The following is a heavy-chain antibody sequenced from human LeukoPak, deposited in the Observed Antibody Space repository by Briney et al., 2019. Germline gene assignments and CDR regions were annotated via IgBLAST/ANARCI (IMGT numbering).Heavy chain of an antibody. D-gene: IGHD1-1*01. CDR2: INHSGST. CDR1: GGSFSGYY. Sequence: SETLSLTCAVYGGSFSGYYWSWIRQPPGKGLEWIGEINHSGSTNYNPSLKSRVTISVDTSKNQFSLKLSSVTAADTAVYYCASTSPMPLNWNDDYFDYWGQGTLVTVSS. J-gene: IGHJ4*02. V-gene: IGHV4-34*01. CDR3: ASTSPMPLNWNDDYFDY.